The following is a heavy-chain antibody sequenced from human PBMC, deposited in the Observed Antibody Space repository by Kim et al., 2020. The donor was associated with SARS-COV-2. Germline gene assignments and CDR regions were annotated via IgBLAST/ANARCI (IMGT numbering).Heavy chain of an antibody. CDR2: IYYSGST. D-gene: IGHD6-19*01. CDR3: ARDKKVEQWLVQLGYYYYYGMDV. Sequence: SETLSLTCTVSGGSVSSGSYYWSWIRQPPGKGLEWIGYIYYSGSTNYNPSLKSRVTISVDTSKNQFSLKLSSVTAADTAVYYCARDKKVEQWLVQLGYYYYYGMDVWGQGTTVTVSS. CDR1: GGSVSSGSYY. V-gene: IGHV4-61*01. J-gene: IGHJ6*02.